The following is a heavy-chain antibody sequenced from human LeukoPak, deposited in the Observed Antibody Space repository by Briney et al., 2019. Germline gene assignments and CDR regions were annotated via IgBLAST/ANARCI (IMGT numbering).Heavy chain of an antibody. V-gene: IGHV3-23*01. Sequence: GGSLRLSCAASGFTFSDYYMSWIRQAPGKGLEWVSAISGSGGSTYYADSVKGRFTISRDNSKNTLYLQMNSLRAEDTAVYYCAKACGSRYPGGYWGQGTLVTVSS. CDR3: AKACGSRYPGGY. J-gene: IGHJ4*02. D-gene: IGHD1-26*01. CDR1: GFTFSDYY. CDR2: ISGSGGST.